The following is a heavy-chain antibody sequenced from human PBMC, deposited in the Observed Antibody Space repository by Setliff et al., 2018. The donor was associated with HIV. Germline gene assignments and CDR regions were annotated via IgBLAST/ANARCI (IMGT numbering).Heavy chain of an antibody. CDR2: IYSTGST. CDR1: GPSINIHY. D-gene: IGHD4-17*01. Sequence: PSETLSLTCTVSGPSINIHYWSWIRQSPGKGFEWIGYIYSTGSTNYNPSLQSRVTISMVASRNQFSLKVTSVTAADTAVYYCAKGAGFYGDYTFDHWGQGKMVTVSS. J-gene: IGHJ4*02. CDR3: AKGAGFYGDYTFDH. V-gene: IGHV4-59*11.